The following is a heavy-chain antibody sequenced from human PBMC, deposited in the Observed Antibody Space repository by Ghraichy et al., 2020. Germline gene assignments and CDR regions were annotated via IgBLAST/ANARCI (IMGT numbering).Heavy chain of an antibody. CDR2: ISSSSSTI. Sequence: LSLTCAASGFTFSSYSMNWVRQAPGKGLEWVSYISSSSSTIYYADSVKGRFTISRDNAKNSLYLQMNSLRDEDTAVYYCARGHPDSSSYYMDVWGKGTTVTVSS. CDR1: GFTFSSYS. D-gene: IGHD6-13*01. J-gene: IGHJ6*03. CDR3: ARGHPDSSSYYMDV. V-gene: IGHV3-48*02.